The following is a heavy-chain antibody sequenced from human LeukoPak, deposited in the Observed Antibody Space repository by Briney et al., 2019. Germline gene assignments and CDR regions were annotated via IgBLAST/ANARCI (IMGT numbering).Heavy chain of an antibody. CDR2: IYYSGST. D-gene: IGHD6-19*01. CDR3: ARVADGSGPYSFDY. V-gene: IGHV4-59*01. CDR1: GGSISSYY. Sequence: PSETLSLTCTVSGGSISSYYWSWIRQPPSKELEWIGYIYYSGSTNYNPSLHSRVTISVDTSKNQFSLKLSSVTAADTAAYYFARVADGSGPYSFDYWGQGTLVTVSS. J-gene: IGHJ4*02.